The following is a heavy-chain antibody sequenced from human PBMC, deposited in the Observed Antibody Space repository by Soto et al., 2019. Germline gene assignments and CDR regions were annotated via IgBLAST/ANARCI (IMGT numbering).Heavy chain of an antibody. CDR3: VKDPYCSSTTCYAAFDF. CDR2: ISSNGGST. CDR1: GFTFSSYL. Sequence: GGSLRLSCSAFGFTFSSYLMHWVRQAPGKGLEYVSAISSNGGSTYYADSVKGRFTISRDNSKNTLFLQMSSLRLDDTAVYYCVKDPYCSSTTCYAAFDFWGQGTMVTVSS. D-gene: IGHD2-2*01. V-gene: IGHV3-64D*06. J-gene: IGHJ3*01.